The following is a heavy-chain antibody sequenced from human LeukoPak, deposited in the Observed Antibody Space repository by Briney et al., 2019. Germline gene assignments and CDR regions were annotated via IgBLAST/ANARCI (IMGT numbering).Heavy chain of an antibody. CDR3: AKDPYTSSPYYFDY. Sequence: GGSLRLSCAASGFIFDDSAMHWVRQAPGKGLGWVSFISGDGSSTYYADSVKGRFTISRDNSKNSLYLQMNSLRTEDTALYYCAKDPYTSSPYYFDYWGQGTLVTVSS. CDR1: GFIFDDSA. CDR2: ISGDGSST. V-gene: IGHV3-43*02. J-gene: IGHJ4*02. D-gene: IGHD6-13*01.